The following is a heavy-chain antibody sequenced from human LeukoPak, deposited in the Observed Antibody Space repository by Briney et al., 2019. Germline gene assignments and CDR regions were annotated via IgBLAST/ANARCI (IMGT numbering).Heavy chain of an antibody. CDR1: GGSFSGYY. D-gene: IGHD3-10*01. CDR3: AKGSESYYIPSFDY. J-gene: IGHJ4*02. Sequence: ETLSLTCAVYGGSFSGYYWSWIRQPPGKGLEWVSAISGSGGSTYYADSVKGRFTISRDNSKNTLYLQMNSLRAEDTAVYYCAKGSESYYIPSFDYWGQGTLVTVSS. CDR2: ISGSGGST. V-gene: IGHV3-23*01.